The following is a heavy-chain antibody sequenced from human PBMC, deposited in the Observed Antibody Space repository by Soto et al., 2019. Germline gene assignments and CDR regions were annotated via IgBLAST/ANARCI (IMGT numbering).Heavy chain of an antibody. Sequence: PSETLSLTCSVSGGSISGYYCSWFRQPPGKGLEWIGYIYYSGSTYYNPSLKSRVTISVDTSKNQFSLKLSSVTAADTAVYYCARGGPKGTYYYGSGSYSAYYYGMDVWGQGTTVTVSS. D-gene: IGHD3-10*01. CDR1: GGSISGYY. CDR3: ARGGPKGTYYYGSGSYSAYYYGMDV. CDR2: IYYSGST. V-gene: IGHV4-59*12. J-gene: IGHJ6*02.